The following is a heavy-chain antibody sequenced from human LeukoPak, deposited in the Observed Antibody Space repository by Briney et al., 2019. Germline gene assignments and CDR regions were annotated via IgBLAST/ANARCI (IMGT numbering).Heavy chain of an antibody. Sequence: ASVKVSCKASGYTFTSYYMHWVRQAPGQGLEWMGIINPSGGSTSCAQKFQGSVTMTRDMSTSTVYMELSSLRSEDTAVYYCARDPYSSSWYQGFDYWGQGTLVTVSS. CDR1: GYTFTSYY. D-gene: IGHD6-13*01. CDR2: INPSGGST. J-gene: IGHJ4*02. V-gene: IGHV1-46*01. CDR3: ARDPYSSSWYQGFDY.